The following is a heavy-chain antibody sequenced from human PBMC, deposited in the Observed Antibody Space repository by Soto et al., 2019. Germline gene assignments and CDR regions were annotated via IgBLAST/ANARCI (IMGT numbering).Heavy chain of an antibody. Sequence: QVPGKGLEWMGRIDPSVSYTNYSPSFQGHVTISADKSINTAYLQWSSLKASDTAMYFCARQYSTSSGVDYWGQGTLVTVSS. D-gene: IGHD6-6*01. CDR3: ARQYSTSSGVDY. CDR2: IDPSVSYT. V-gene: IGHV5-10-1*01. J-gene: IGHJ4*02.